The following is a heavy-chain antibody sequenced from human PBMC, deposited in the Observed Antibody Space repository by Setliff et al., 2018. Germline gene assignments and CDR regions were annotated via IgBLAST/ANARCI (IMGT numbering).Heavy chain of an antibody. CDR3: ARVLAADTYQDY. D-gene: IGHD2-21*01. CDR1: GHIFTDYF. Sequence: ASVKVSCKASGHIFTDYFIHWVRQAPGQGLECMGWINPASGTTQFTDKFQGRITVTSDTSISTVYMELSGLRRDDTAIYFCARVLAADTYQDYWGQGTLVTVSS. V-gene: IGHV1-2*02. J-gene: IGHJ4*02. CDR2: INPASGTT.